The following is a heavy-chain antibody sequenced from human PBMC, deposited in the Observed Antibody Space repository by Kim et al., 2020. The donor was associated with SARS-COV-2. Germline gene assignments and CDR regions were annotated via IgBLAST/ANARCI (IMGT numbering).Heavy chain of an antibody. CDR2: INHSGST. V-gene: IGHV4-34*01. J-gene: IGHJ5*02. CDR1: GGSFSGYY. CDR3: ARGRLWGWRIVVVTLQWWGFDP. D-gene: IGHD2-21*02. Sequence: SQTLSLTCAVYGGSFSGYYWSWIRQPPGKGLEWIGEINHSGSTNYNPSLKSRVTISVDTSKNQFSLKLSSVTAADTAVYYCARGRLWGWRIVVVTLQWWGFDPWGQGTLVTVSS.